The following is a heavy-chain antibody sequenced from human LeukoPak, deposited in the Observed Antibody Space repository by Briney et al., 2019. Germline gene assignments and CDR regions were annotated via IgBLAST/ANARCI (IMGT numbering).Heavy chain of an antibody. CDR3: AGPSPGFDP. J-gene: IGHJ5*02. CDR2: IFYTGST. V-gene: IGHV4-39*07. CDR1: GGSITSSSYF. Sequence: SETLSLTCTVSGGSITSSSYFWGWIRQPPGKGLEWIGSIFYTGSTSYNPSLKSRVTISVDTSKNQFSLKLSSVTAADTAVYYCAGPSPGFDPWGQGTLVTVSS.